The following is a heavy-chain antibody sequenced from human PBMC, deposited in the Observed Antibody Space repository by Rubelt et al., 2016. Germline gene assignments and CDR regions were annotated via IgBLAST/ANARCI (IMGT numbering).Heavy chain of an antibody. V-gene: IGHV3-33*01. D-gene: IGHD6-19*01. J-gene: IGHJ3*02. CDR3: AREATVAGTDDAFDI. Sequence: GRSLRLSCAPSGFIFSNYAMHWVRQAPGKGLEWVAIIWYDGSDKYYSDSVKGRFTVSRDNAKNSLYLQMNSLRAEDTAVYYCAREATVAGTDDAFDIWGQGTMVTVSS. CDR2: IWYDGSDK. CDR1: GFIFSNYA.